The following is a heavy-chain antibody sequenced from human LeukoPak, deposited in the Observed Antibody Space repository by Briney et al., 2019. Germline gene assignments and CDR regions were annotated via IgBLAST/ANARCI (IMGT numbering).Heavy chain of an antibody. CDR2: ISSSSSYI. Sequence: PGGSLRLSCAASGFTFSSYSMNWVRQAPGKGLEWVSSISSSSSYIYYADSVKGRFTISRDNAKNSLYLQMNSLRAEDTAVYYCARGPTGYSSGWYSGREVNWFDPWGQGTLVTVSS. CDR1: GFTFSSYS. CDR3: ARGPTGYSSGWYSGREVNWFDP. V-gene: IGHV3-21*01. J-gene: IGHJ5*02. D-gene: IGHD6-19*01.